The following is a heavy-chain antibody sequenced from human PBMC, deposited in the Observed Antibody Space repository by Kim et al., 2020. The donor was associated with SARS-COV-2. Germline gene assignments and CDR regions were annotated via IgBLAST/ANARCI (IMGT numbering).Heavy chain of an antibody. CDR3: MKGGWGSIWDH. Sequence: GGSLRLSCTTSGFTFTGYAMSWVRQAPGKGLEWVSSIDGSDGTTYYVDSVKGRFTISRDNSKNTLYLQMSSLRADDPAVYYCMKGGWGSIWDHCGKGTLV. V-gene: IGHV3-23*01. CDR1: GFTFTGYA. J-gene: IGHJ4*02. CDR2: IDGSDGTT. D-gene: IGHD2-21*01.